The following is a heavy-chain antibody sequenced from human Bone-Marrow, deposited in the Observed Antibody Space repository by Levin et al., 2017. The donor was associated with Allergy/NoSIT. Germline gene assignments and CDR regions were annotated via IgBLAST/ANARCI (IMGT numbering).Heavy chain of an antibody. J-gene: IGHJ6*02. CDR1: GGPISSGDYY. Sequence: PSETLSLTCTVSGGPISSGDYYWSWIRQSPGKGLEWIGYIYYSGSTYYSPSLKTRVTISIETSKNQFSLKLSSVTSADTAVYYCAREILQYCSGDNCNRRYFYGMDVWGQGTTVTVSS. D-gene: IGHD2-15*01. CDR2: IYYSGST. V-gene: IGHV4-30-4*01. CDR3: AREILQYCSGDNCNRRYFYGMDV.